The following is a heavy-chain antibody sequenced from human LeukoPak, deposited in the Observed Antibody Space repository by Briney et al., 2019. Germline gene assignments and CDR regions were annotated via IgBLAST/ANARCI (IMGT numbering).Heavy chain of an antibody. Sequence: PGGSLRLSCAASGFPFSSYWMSWVRQAPGKGLEWVANIKQDGGEKSYVDSVKGRFTISRDNAKNSLYLQMNSLRAEDTAIYYCARHPLGQWLEGGGLPDYWGQGTLVTVSS. J-gene: IGHJ4*02. V-gene: IGHV3-7*01. D-gene: IGHD6-19*01. CDR2: IKQDGGEK. CDR3: ARHPLGQWLEGGGLPDY. CDR1: GFPFSSYW.